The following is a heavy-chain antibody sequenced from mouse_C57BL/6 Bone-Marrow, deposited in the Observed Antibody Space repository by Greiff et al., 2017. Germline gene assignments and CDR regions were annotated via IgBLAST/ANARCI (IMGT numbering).Heavy chain of an antibody. CDR1: GFTFTDYY. D-gene: IGHD1-1*01. J-gene: IGHJ1*03. Sequence: EVKVEESGGGLVQPGGSLSLSCAASGFTFTDYYMSWVRQPPGKALEWLGFIRNKANGYTTEYSASVKGRFTISRDNSQSILYLQMNALRAEDSATYYCARYAPLITTVVARGVYWYFDVWGTGTTVTVSS. CDR3: ARYAPLITTVVARGVYWYFDV. CDR2: IRNKANGYTT. V-gene: IGHV7-3*01.